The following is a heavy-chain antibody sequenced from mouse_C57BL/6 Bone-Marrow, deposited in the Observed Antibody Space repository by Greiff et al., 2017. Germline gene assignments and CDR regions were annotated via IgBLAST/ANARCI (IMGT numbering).Heavy chain of an antibody. V-gene: IGHV1-54*01. CDR3: ARGIYDGYYPYAMDY. Sequence: QVQLKQSGAELVRPGTSVKVSCKASGYAFTNYLIEWVKQRPGQGLEWIGVINPGSGGTNYNEKFKGKATLTADKSSSTAYMQLSSLTSEDSAVYVCARGIYDGYYPYAMDYWGQGTSVTVSS. D-gene: IGHD2-3*01. CDR1: GYAFTNYL. CDR2: INPGSGGT. J-gene: IGHJ4*01.